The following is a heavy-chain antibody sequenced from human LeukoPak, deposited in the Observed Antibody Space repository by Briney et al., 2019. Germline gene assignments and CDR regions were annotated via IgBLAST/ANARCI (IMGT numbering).Heavy chain of an antibody. CDR3: ARDVSVAGLDY. CDR1: GGSFSGYY. J-gene: IGHJ4*02. V-gene: IGHV4-34*01. Sequence: PSETLSLTCAVYGGSFSGYYWSWIRQPPGEGLEWIGEINHSGSTNYNPSLKSRVTISVDTSKNQFSLKLSSVTAADTAVYYCARDVSVAGLDYWGQGTLVTVSS. D-gene: IGHD6-19*01. CDR2: INHSGST.